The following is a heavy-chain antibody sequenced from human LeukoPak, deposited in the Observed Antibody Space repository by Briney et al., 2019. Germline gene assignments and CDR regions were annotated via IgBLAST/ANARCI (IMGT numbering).Heavy chain of an antibody. D-gene: IGHD5-12*01. V-gene: IGHV3-23*01. Sequence: GGSLRLSCTASGFTFISYWIRWVRQPPGKGLEWVSAISGSGGSTYYADSVKGRFTISRDNSKNTLYLQMNSLRAEDTAVYYCANPRVATSPFDYWGQGTLVTVSS. J-gene: IGHJ4*02. CDR1: GFTFISYW. CDR3: ANPRVATSPFDY. CDR2: ISGSGGST.